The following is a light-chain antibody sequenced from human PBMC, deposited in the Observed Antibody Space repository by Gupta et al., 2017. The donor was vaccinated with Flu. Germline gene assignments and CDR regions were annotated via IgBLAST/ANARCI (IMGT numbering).Light chain of an antibody. CDR1: QSVSGD. CDR2: GAS. V-gene: IGKV3-15*01. CDR3: QQENNGHPHFT. J-gene: IGKJ3*01. Sequence: EIVMTQSPATLSVSPGERATLSCWASQSVSGDLAWYQKTPGQAPRLLIYGASTRAKGIKARFRGSGDGTEFTLTITSRQSEDFAVYFCQQENNGHPHFTFGHGTKVDIK.